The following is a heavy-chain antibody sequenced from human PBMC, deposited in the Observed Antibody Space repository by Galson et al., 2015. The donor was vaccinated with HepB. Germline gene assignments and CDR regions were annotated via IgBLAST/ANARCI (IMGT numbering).Heavy chain of an antibody. V-gene: IGHV3-33*01. CDR3: ARGEVYGVVVSANFDY. CDR2: IWYDGSNK. J-gene: IGHJ4*02. Sequence: SLRLSCAASGFTFSNYGIHWVRQAPGKGPEWVAVIWYDGSNKYYGDSVKGRFTISRDNSMNTLYLQMNSLRAEDTAVYYCARGEVYGVVVSANFDYWGQGTLATVSS. CDR1: GFTFSNYG. D-gene: IGHD2-15*01.